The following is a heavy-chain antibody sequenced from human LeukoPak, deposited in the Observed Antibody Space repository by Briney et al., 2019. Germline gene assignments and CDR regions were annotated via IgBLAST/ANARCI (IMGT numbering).Heavy chain of an antibody. CDR3: ARDRSVTGYYYYGMDV. V-gene: IGHV4-39*07. J-gene: IGHJ6*02. CDR2: IYYSGST. Sequence: SETLSLTCTVSGGSISSSSYSWGCIRQPPGKGLEWIGSIYYSGSTYYNPSLKSRVTISVDTSKNQFSLKLSSVTAADTAVYYCARDRSVTGYYYYGMDVWGQGTTVTVSS. CDR1: GGSISSSSYS. D-gene: IGHD2-8*02.